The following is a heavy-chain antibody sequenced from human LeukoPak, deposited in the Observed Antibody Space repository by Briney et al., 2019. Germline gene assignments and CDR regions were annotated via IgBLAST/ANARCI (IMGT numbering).Heavy chain of an antibody. Sequence: GASVKVSCKASGYTLSTYTMHWLRQAPGQRPEWMGCIYAGNGNVKYSQNFQARVTITRDTSANTAYLELSSLRSEDTAVYYCARGVGATPKKTVFDYWGQGTLVTVSS. D-gene: IGHD1-26*01. CDR3: ARGVGATPKKTVFDY. CDR2: IYAGNGNV. CDR1: GYTLSTYT. V-gene: IGHV1-3*01. J-gene: IGHJ4*02.